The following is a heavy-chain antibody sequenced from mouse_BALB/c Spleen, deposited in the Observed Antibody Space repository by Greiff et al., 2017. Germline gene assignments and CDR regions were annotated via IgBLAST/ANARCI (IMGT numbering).Heavy chain of an antibody. V-gene: IGHV5-12-1*01. CDR1: GFAFSSYD. Sequence: EVMLVASGGGLVKPGGSLKLSCAASGFAFSSYDMSWVRQTPEKRLEWVAYISSGGGSTYYPDTVKGRFTISRDNAKNTLYLQMSSLKSEDTAMYYCARRLTGTMDYWGQGTSVTVSS. CDR3: ARRLTGTMDY. J-gene: IGHJ4*01. D-gene: IGHD4-1*01. CDR2: ISSGGGST.